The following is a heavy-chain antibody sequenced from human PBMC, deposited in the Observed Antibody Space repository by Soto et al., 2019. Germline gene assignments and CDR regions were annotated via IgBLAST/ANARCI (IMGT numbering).Heavy chain of an antibody. Sequence: ASVKVSCKASGYTFTGYYMHWVRQAPGQGLEWMGWINPNSGGTNYAQKFQGWVTMTRDTSISTVYMELSRLRSDDTAVYYCARERVYGPVAFDIWGQGTMVTVSS. CDR2: INPNSGGT. D-gene: IGHD6-13*01. CDR1: GYTFTGYY. V-gene: IGHV1-2*04. CDR3: ARERVYGPVAFDI. J-gene: IGHJ3*02.